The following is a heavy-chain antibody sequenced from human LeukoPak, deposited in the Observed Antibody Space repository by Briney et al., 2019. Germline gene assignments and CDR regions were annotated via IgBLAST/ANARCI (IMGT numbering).Heavy chain of an antibody. J-gene: IGHJ4*02. CDR3: ARETLNYYGSGSYSAYYFDY. V-gene: IGHV4-31*03. CDR1: GGFISSGGYY. Sequence: PSQTLSLTCTVSGGFISSGGYYWSWIRQHPGKGLEWIGYIYYSGSTYYNPSLKSRVTISVDTSKNQFSLKLSSVTAADTAVYYCARETLNYYGSGSYSAYYFDYWGQGTLVTVSS. CDR2: IYYSGST. D-gene: IGHD3-10*01.